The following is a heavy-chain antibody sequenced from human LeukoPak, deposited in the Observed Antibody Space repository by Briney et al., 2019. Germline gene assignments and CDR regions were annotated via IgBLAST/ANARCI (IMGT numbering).Heavy chain of an antibody. V-gene: IGHV3-66*01. D-gene: IGHD6-13*01. Sequence: GGSLRLSCAASGFTVSSNYMSWVRQAPGKGLEWVSAIYSGGSTYYADSVKGRFTISRDNSKNTLYLQMNSLRAEDTAVYYCPISSSRVKGIFDYWGQGTLVTVSS. CDR2: IYSGGST. J-gene: IGHJ4*02. CDR3: PISSSRVKGIFDY. CDR1: GFTVSSNY.